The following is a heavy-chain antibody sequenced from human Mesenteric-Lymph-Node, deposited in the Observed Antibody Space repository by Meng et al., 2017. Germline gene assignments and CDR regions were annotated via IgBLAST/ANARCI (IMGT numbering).Heavy chain of an antibody. CDR2: IYYSGST. V-gene: IGHV4-39*07. CDR1: GGSISSSSYY. Sequence: SETLSLTCTVSGGSISSSSYYWGWIRQPPGKGLEWIGSIYYSGSTYYNPSLKSRVTISVDTSKNQFSLKLSSVTAADTAVYYCARPRDDSSGYYYRWYFDLWGRGTLVTVSS. J-gene: IGHJ2*01. CDR3: ARPRDDSSGYYYRWYFDL. D-gene: IGHD3-22*01.